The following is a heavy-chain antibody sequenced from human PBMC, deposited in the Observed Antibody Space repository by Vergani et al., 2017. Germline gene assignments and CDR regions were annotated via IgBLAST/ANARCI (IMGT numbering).Heavy chain of an antibody. Sequence: EVQLVESGGGLVQPGGSLRLSCAASGFTFSSYSMNWVRQAPGKGMEWVSYISSSSSTIYYADSVKGRFTISRDNAKNSLYLQMNSLRAEDTAVYFCARDDYSNYAHELFDYGGQGTLVTVSS. D-gene: IGHD4-11*01. CDR3: ARDDYSNYAHELFDY. V-gene: IGHV3-48*01. CDR2: ISSSSSTI. J-gene: IGHJ4*02. CDR1: GFTFSSYS.